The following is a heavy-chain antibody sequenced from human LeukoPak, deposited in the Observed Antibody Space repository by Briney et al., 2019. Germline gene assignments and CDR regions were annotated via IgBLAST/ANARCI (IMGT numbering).Heavy chain of an antibody. D-gene: IGHD1-26*01. CDR2: INPNSGGT. Sequence: ASVNVSSMASGYTFTGYYMHWVRQAPGQGREWIGWINPNSGGTNYAQKFQSRVTMTRDTSISTAYMERCRVRSDDTAVYYCARVVGGYSGSSSDWGQGTLVTVSS. V-gene: IGHV1-2*02. CDR1: GYTFTGYY. J-gene: IGHJ1*01. CDR3: ARVVGGYSGSSSD.